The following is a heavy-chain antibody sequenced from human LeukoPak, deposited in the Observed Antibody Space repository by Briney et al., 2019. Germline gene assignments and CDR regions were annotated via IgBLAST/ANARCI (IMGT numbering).Heavy chain of an antibody. J-gene: IGHJ4*02. CDR2: ISNSDGYT. CDR3: ARSRGAGPGAYFDY. Sequence: GGSLRLSCAVSGFTFGDDYMSWIRQAPGQGLEWVSYISNSDGYTNYADSVAGRFTISRDNAENSLYLQMNSLRAEDTAVYYCARSRGAGPGAYFDYWGQGTLVTVTS. V-gene: IGHV3-11*03. CDR1: GFTFGDDY. D-gene: IGHD6-19*01.